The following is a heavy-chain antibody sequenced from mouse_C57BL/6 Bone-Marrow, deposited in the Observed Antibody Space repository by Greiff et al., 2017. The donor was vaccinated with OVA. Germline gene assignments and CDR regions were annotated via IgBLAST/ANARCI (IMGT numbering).Heavy chain of an antibody. CDR1: GFTFSSYA. J-gene: IGHJ4*01. CDR3: ARGGYSLVDY. Sequence: EVKVVESGGGLVKPGGSLKLSCAASGFTFSSYAMSWVRQTPEKRLEWVATISDGGSYTYYPDNVKGRFTISRDNAKNNLYLQMSHLKSEDTAMYYCARGGYSLVDYWGQGTSVTVSS. CDR2: ISDGGSYT. V-gene: IGHV5-4*03. D-gene: IGHD2-3*01.